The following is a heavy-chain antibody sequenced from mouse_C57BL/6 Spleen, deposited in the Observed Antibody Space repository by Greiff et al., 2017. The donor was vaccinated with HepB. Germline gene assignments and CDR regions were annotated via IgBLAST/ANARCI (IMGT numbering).Heavy chain of an antibody. Sequence: QVQLKQPGAELVKPGASVKVSCKASGYTFTSYWMHWVKQRPGQGLEWIGRIHPSDSDTNYNQKFKGKATLTVDKSSSTAYMQHSSLTSEDSAVYYCSKSIAIITSGLALDYWGQGTTLTVSS. D-gene: IGHD1-1*01. CDR1: GYTFTSYW. J-gene: IGHJ2*01. CDR3: SKSIAIITSGLALDY. V-gene: IGHV1-74*01. CDR2: IHPSDSDT.